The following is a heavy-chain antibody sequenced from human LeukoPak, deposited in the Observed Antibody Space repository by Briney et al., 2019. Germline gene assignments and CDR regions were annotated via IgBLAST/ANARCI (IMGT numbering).Heavy chain of an antibody. Sequence: GGSLRLSCTASRFTFSTYAMSWVRQAPGKGLEWVSSISGSGDTTYYTGSVKGRFTISRDDSKNALYLQMSSLRAEDTAVYYCAKSQRNDQQVVQRIDYWGQGTLVTVSS. CDR2: ISGSGDTT. J-gene: IGHJ4*02. CDR3: AKSQRNDQQVVQRIDY. CDR1: RFTFSTYA. D-gene: IGHD2-2*01. V-gene: IGHV3-23*01.